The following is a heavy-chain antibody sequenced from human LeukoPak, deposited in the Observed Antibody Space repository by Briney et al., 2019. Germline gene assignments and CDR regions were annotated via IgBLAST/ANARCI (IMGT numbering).Heavy chain of an antibody. CDR2: ISYDGHYK. J-gene: IGHJ2*01. CDR1: GFTFSDYY. V-gene: IGHV3-30*14. CDR3: ARDGGAGWYFDL. D-gene: IGHD3-16*01. Sequence: PGGSLRLSCAASGFTFSDYYMNWIRQAPGKGLEWVAVISYDGHYKYYADSVKGRFTISRDNSKNTLYLQMNSLRVEDTAVYYCARDGGAGWYFDLWGRGTLVTVSS.